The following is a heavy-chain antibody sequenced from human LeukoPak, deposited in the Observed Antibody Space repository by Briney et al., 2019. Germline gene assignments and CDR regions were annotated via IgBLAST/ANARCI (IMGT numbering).Heavy chain of an antibody. CDR2: INHSGST. CDR3: AREGYVFDY. D-gene: IGHD6-13*01. J-gene: IGHJ4*02. V-gene: IGHV4-34*01. Sequence: PSKTLSLTCAVYGGSFSGYYWSWIRQPPGKGLEWIGEINHSGSTNYNPSLKSRVTISVDTSKNQFSLKLSSVTAADTAVYYCAREGYVFDYWGQGTLVTVSS. CDR1: GGSFSGYY.